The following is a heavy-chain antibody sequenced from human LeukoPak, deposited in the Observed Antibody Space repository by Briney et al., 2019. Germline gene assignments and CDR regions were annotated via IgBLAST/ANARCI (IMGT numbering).Heavy chain of an antibody. J-gene: IGHJ4*02. CDR3: AKTSYYDSSGSHNLDY. CDR1: GFTFSSYA. CDR2: ISGSGGST. D-gene: IGHD3-22*01. V-gene: IGHV3-23*01. Sequence: GGSLRLSCAASGFTFSSYAMSWARQAPGKGLEWDSVISGSGGSTYYADSVKGRFTISRDNSKNTLYLQTNSLRAEDTAVYYCAKTSYYDSSGSHNLDYWGQGTPVTVSP.